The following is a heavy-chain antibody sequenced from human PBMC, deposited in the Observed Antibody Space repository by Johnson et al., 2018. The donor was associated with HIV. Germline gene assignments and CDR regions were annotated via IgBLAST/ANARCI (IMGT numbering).Heavy chain of an antibody. Sequence: VQLVESGGVVVQSGGSLRLSCAASGFTFDDYAMHWVRQAPGKGLEWVSAIGTAGDTYYPGSVKGRFTISRENAKNSLYLQMNSLRAGDTAVYYCARELEGDYAFDIWGQGTMVTVSS. D-gene: IGHD3-10*01. CDR2: IGTAGDT. CDR3: ARELEGDYAFDI. V-gene: IGHV3-13*01. CDR1: GFTFDDYA. J-gene: IGHJ3*02.